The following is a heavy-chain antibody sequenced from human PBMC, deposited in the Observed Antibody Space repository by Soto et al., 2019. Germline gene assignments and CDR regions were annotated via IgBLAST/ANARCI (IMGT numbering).Heavy chain of an antibody. CDR2: IKSKISGGTT. CDR3: PAEGSSRSYIYFVY. J-gene: IGHJ4*02. Sequence: EVQLVESGGGLVNPGGSLRLSCAASGFSFSGTWMSWVRQAPGKGLEWVGRIKSKISGGTTEYAAPVKGRFTISRDDSKNMLYLQMNSLQTEDTAEYYCPAEGSSRSYIYFVYWGQGILVTVSS. CDR1: GFSFSGTW. D-gene: IGHD3-10*01. V-gene: IGHV3-15*01.